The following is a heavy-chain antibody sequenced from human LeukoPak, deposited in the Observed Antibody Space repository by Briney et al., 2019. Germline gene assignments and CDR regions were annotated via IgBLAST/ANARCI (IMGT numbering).Heavy chain of an antibody. V-gene: IGHV4-39*01. D-gene: IGHD5-18*01. CDR2: IYYSGST. J-gene: IGHJ3*01. CDR3: ARHQVDTAMDGT. CDR1: GGSISSSSYY. Sequence: SETLSLTCTVSGGSISSSSYYWGWIRQPPGKGLEWIGSIYYSGSTYYNPSLKSRVTISVDTSKNQFSLKLSSVTAADTAVYYCARHQVDTAMDGTWGQGTMVTVSS.